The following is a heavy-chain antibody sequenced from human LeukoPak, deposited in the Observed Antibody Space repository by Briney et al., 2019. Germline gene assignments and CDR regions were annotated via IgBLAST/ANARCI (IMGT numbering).Heavy chain of an antibody. V-gene: IGHV3-21*01. D-gene: IGHD6-13*01. Sequence: GGSLRLSCAASGLTFSSYTMNWVRQAPGKGLEWVSSISGSSRHKYYADSVRGRFTISIDNAKNSLYLQMNSLRAEDTAVYYCARTANFAAGYYIDYWGQGTLVTVSS. CDR2: ISGSSRHK. CDR3: ARTANFAAGYYIDY. J-gene: IGHJ4*02. CDR1: GLTFSSYT.